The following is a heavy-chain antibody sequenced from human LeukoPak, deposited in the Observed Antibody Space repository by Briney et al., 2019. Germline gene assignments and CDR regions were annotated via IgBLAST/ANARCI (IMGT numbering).Heavy chain of an antibody. CDR1: GFTFSSYG. V-gene: IGHV3-30*18. CDR3: AKEGTVTSFY. D-gene: IGHD4-17*01. Sequence: GRSLRLSCAASGFTFSSYGMHWVRQAPGKGLEWVAVISYEGSNKYYADSVKGRFTISRDNSKNTLYLQMNSLRAEDTAVYYCAKEGTVTSFYWGQGTLVTVSS. CDR2: ISYEGSNK. J-gene: IGHJ4*02.